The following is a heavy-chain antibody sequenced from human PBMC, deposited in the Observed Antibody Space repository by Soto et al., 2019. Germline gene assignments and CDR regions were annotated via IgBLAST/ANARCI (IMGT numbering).Heavy chain of an antibody. CDR1: GFTVSSNY. Sequence: GSLRLSCAASGFTVSSNYMSWVRQAPGKGLEWVSVIYSGGSTYYADSVKGRFTISRDNSKNTLYLQMNSLRAEDTAVYYCAKSGCSGGSCYPYYYYGMDVWAQGTTVPVSS. D-gene: IGHD2-15*01. CDR2: IYSGGST. J-gene: IGHJ6*02. CDR3: AKSGCSGGSCYPYYYYGMDV. V-gene: IGHV3-66*01.